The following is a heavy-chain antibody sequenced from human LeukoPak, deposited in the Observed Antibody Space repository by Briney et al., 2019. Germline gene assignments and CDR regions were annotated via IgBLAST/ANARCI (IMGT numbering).Heavy chain of an antibody. V-gene: IGHV4-59*01. CDR1: GGSISSYY. CDR2: IYYSGST. Sequence: SETLSLTCTVSGGSISSYYWSWIRQPPGKGLEWIGYIYYSGSTNYNPSLKSRVTISVDTSKNQFSLKLSSVTAADTAVYHCAREVVGYYYDSSGYYSDYFDYWGQGTLVTVSS. D-gene: IGHD3-22*01. CDR3: AREVVGYYYDSSGYYSDYFDY. J-gene: IGHJ4*02.